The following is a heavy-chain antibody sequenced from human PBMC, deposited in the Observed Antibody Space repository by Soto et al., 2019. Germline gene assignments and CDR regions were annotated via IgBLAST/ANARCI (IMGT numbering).Heavy chain of an antibody. V-gene: IGHV3-23*01. CDR2: ISGGDGNT. CDR3: AKDRFTATVRKYWFFDL. Sequence: EVQLLESGGGLVKPGGSLRLSCAASGFTFTNYAMTWVRQAPGKGLEWVSSISGGDGNTSYADSVKGRFTISRDNSENIMFLQINSLRHDDTAVYCCAKDRFTATVRKYWFFDLWGRGTLVTVSA. D-gene: IGHD3-10*01. J-gene: IGHJ2*01. CDR1: GFTFTNYA.